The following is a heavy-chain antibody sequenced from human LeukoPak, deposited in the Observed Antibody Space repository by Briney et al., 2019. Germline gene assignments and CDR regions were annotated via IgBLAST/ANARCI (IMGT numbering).Heavy chain of an antibody. Sequence: SVKVSCKASGGTFSTYAVSWVRQAPGLGLEWMGGIIPIFGTANYAQKFQGRVTITADVSTRIAYMELSSLRPEDTAVYYCAREGDTTMIRPFDYWGQGTLVTVSS. CDR1: GGTFSTYA. J-gene: IGHJ4*02. CDR2: IIPIFGTA. CDR3: AREGDTTMIRPFDY. V-gene: IGHV1-69*01. D-gene: IGHD5-18*01.